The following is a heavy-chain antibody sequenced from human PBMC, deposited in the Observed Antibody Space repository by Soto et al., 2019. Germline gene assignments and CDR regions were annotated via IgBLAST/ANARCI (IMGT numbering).Heavy chain of an antibody. V-gene: IGHV4-30-4*01. Sequence: QVRLQESGPGLVKPSQTLSLTCSVSGGSISSGNFYWSWIRQPLGKGLEWIGYIYNAGGTCYNPSLKSRLSISADTSKNQFFLRLTSVTAADTAVYYCARGTPLDFWGQGTLVTVSS. CDR2: IYNAGGT. CDR1: GGSISSGNFY. CDR3: ARGTPLDF. J-gene: IGHJ4*02.